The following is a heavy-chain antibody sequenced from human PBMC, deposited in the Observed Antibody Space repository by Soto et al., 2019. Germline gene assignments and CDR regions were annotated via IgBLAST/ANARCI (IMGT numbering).Heavy chain of an antibody. CDR1: GGSFSGYY. CDR3: ARGRTHRGYSSGRSLWWFDP. J-gene: IGHJ5*02. CDR2: INHSGST. V-gene: IGHV4-34*01. Sequence: QVQLQQWGAGLLKPSETLSLTCAVYGGSFSGYYWSWIRQPPGKGLEWIGEINHSGSTNYNPSLKSRVTISVDTSKNQFSLKLSSVTAADTAVYYCARGRTHRGYSSGRSLWWFDPWGQGTLVTVSS. D-gene: IGHD6-19*01.